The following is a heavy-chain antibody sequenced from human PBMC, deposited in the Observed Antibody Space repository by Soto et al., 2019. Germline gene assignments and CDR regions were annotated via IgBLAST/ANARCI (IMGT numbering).Heavy chain of an antibody. J-gene: IGHJ4*02. CDR3: ARTTDSAGYYEYYFDK. CDR2: INHEGRT. D-gene: IGHD3-22*01. V-gene: IGHV4-34*01. Sequence: QAQLQQWGAGLLRPSETLSLTCAVSGGSLSGWYWSWIRQPPGKGLEWIGEINHEGRTNYNPSLKSRATISGDTSKNQFSLRLSSVTAADTAVYYCARTTDSAGYYEYYFDKWGQGTLVTVSS. CDR1: GGSLSGWY.